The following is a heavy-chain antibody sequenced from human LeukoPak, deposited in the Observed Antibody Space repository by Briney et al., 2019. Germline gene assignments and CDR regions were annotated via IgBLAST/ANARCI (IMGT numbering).Heavy chain of an antibody. CDR2: IYSGGGT. D-gene: IGHD5-18*01. CDR3: ARAKYSQRDYYYYGMDV. J-gene: IGHJ6*02. V-gene: IGHV3-NL1*01. Sequence: HAGRSLRLSCAASGFTFSDYGMHWVRQAPGKGLEWVSVIYSGGGTYYADSVKGRFTISRDNSKNTLYLQMNSLRAEDTAVYYCARAKYSQRDYYYYGMDVWGQGTTVTVSS. CDR1: GFTFSDYG.